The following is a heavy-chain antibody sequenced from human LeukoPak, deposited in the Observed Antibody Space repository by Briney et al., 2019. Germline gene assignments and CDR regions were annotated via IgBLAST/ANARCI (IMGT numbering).Heavy chain of an antibody. Sequence: GGSLRLSCAASGFTFSSYWMSWVRQAPGKGLEWVANIKQDGSEKYYVDSVKGRFTISRDNAKNSLYLQMNSLRAEDTAVYYCARYSSSWCYYFDYWGQGTLVTVSS. J-gene: IGHJ4*02. CDR2: IKQDGSEK. CDR3: ARYSSSWCYYFDY. CDR1: GFTFSSYW. V-gene: IGHV3-7*01. D-gene: IGHD6-13*01.